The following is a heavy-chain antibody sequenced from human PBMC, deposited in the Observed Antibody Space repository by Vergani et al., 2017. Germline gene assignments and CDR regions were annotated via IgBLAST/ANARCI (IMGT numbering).Heavy chain of an antibody. Sequence: VQLVQSGAEVKKPGESLRISCKGSGYSFTSYWISWVRQMPGKGLEWMGRIDPSDSYTNYRPSFQGHVTISADQSISTAYLQWSSLKASDTAMYYCARQRVPTFGGVIVRYWGQGTLVTVSS. CDR2: IDPSDSYT. J-gene: IGHJ4*02. D-gene: IGHD3-16*02. V-gene: IGHV5-10-1*03. CDR1: GYSFTSYW. CDR3: ARQRVPTFGGVIVRY.